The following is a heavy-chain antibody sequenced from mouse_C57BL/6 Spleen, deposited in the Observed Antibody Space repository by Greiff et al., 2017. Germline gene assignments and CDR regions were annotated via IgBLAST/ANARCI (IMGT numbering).Heavy chain of an antibody. CDR1: GFTFSSYG. J-gene: IGHJ1*03. CDR3: ARHGGSSPSYWYFDV. D-gene: IGHD1-1*01. CDR2: ISSGGSYT. Sequence: EVQRVESGGDLVKPGGSLKLSCAASGFTFSSYGMSWVRQTPDKRLEWVATISSGGSYTYYPDSVKGRFTISRDNAKNTLYLQMSSLKSEDTAMYYCARHGGSSPSYWYFDVWGTGTTVTVSS. V-gene: IGHV5-6*01.